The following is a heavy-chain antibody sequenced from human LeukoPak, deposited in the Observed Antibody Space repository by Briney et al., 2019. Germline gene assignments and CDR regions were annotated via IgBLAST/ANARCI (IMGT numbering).Heavy chain of an antibody. V-gene: IGHV3-21*01. Sequence: GGSLRLSCAASGFTFSSYSMNWVRQAPGKGLEWVSSISSSSSYIYYADSVKGRFTISRDNAKNSLYLQMNSLRAEDTAVYYCARGVYSSGWYPSPYWGQGTLVTVSS. CDR2: ISSSSSYI. CDR3: ARGVYSSGWYPSPY. J-gene: IGHJ4*02. CDR1: GFTFSSYS. D-gene: IGHD6-19*01.